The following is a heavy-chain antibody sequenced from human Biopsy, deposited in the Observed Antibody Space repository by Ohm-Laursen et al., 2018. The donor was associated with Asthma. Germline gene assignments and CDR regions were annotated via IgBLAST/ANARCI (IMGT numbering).Heavy chain of an antibody. Sequence: SVKVSCKSSGGTLNNYAINWVRQAPGQGLEWMGGISPIFGAIRYAQNFQGRVTITADVFTNTVHMELSSLRSEDTAVYYCATGYSGSDRIVYYYPGMEVWGQGTTVTVSS. CDR1: GGTLNNYA. CDR3: ATGYSGSDRIVYYYPGMEV. D-gene: IGHD5-12*01. CDR2: ISPIFGAI. V-gene: IGHV1-69*13. J-gene: IGHJ6*02.